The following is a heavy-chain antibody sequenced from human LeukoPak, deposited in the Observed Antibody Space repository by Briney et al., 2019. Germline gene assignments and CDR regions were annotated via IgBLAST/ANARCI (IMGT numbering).Heavy chain of an antibody. V-gene: IGHV1-8*01. D-gene: IGHD2-15*01. Sequence: DSVDASCNASGYTFTIYDINWVRQANGQGIEWMGWMNTNRGKTGYAQKMPGRVTIARNTSRSTAYMELSSLRSEDTAVYYCARGRGGSYYFGYWGQGTLVTVSS. J-gene: IGHJ4*02. CDR1: GYTFTIYD. CDR3: ARGRGGSYYFGY. CDR2: MNTNRGKT.